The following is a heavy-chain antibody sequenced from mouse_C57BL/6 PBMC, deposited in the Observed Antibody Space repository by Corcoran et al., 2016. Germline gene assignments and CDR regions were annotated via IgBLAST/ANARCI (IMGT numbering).Heavy chain of an antibody. CDR3: ARKAPERYYTGYAMDY. CDR2: IYPRDGST. CDR1: GYTFTSYD. J-gene: IGHJ4*01. D-gene: IGHD2-12*01. Sequence: QVQLQQSGPELVKPGASVKLSCKASGYTFTSYDINWVKQRPGQGLEWIGWIYPRDGSTKYNEKFKGKATLTVDTSSSTAYMELHSLTSEDSAVYFCARKAPERYYTGYAMDYWGQGTSVTVSS. V-gene: IGHV1-85*01.